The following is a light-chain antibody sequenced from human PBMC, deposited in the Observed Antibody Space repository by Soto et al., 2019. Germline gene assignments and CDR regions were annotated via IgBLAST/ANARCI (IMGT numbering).Light chain of an antibody. CDR2: DAS. CDR3: HKYGLSPPYT. Sequence: ELVLTQSPATQCQSPLARATLSCRASQGVSSYLAWYQQKPGQAPRLLIYDASNRATGIPDRFSGSGSGTDFTLTISRLEPEDLAVYYCHKYGLSPPYTVGTGTKVDIK. V-gene: IGKV3-11*01. J-gene: IGKJ3*01. CDR1: QGVSSY.